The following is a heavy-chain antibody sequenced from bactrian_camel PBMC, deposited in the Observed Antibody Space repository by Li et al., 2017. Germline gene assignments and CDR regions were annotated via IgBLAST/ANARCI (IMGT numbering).Heavy chain of an antibody. V-gene: IGHV3S1*01. CDR2: IATGSGNT. D-gene: IGHD1*01. CDR3: AADLRCPFKKDDAI. J-gene: IGHJ4*01. CDR1: GFNFDEAW. Sequence: VQLVVSGGGLVQPGRSLRLSCAASGFNFDEAWMYWVRQAPGKEREGVARIATGSGNTHYADSVKGRFTISQDKAENMWYLQMNSLNTEDTAMYICAADLRCPFKKDDAIWGQGTQVTVS.